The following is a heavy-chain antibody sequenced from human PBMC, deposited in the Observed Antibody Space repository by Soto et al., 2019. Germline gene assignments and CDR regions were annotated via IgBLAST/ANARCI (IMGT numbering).Heavy chain of an antibody. CDR3: ARGRAVASAPFDY. D-gene: IGHD2-15*01. Sequence: QLQLQESGSGLVKPSQTLSLTCAVSGGSISSGGYSWSWIRQPPGKGLEWIGYIYHSGSTYYNPSLKSRVXXSXDXXKNQFSLKLSSVTAADTAVYYCARGRAVASAPFDYWGQGTLVTVSS. V-gene: IGHV4-30-2*01. CDR2: IYHSGST. CDR1: GGSISSGGYS. J-gene: IGHJ4*02.